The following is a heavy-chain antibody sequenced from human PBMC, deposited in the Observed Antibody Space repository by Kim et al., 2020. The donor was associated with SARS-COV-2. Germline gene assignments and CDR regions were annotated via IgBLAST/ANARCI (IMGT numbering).Heavy chain of an antibody. CDR1: GFTFSNYG. CDR3: ARDHDEDHYYGMDV. J-gene: IGHJ6*02. Sequence: GGSLRLSCSVSGFTFSNYGMHWVRQAPGKGLEWVAVISYDVNIKYNTDSVKGRFTVSRDNSKNTLYLFMNSLRTEDTAVYSCARDHDEDHYYGMDVWGQGPTVTVSS. CDR2: ISYDVNIK. D-gene: IGHD2-15*01. V-gene: IGHV3-30*03.